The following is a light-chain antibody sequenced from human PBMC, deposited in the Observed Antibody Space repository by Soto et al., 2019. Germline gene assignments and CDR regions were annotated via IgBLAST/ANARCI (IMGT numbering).Light chain of an antibody. V-gene: IGKV1-5*01. CDR3: QQSYTFPYN. CDR2: DAS. CDR1: QSSGTW. Sequence: DIQVTQSPSTLSASVGDRVTITCGASQSSGTWLAWYQQKPGKAPKLLIFDASTLESGVPSRFSGSGSGTDFTLSISSLQPEDFATYYCQQSYTFPYNFGQGTKLEMK. J-gene: IGKJ2*01.